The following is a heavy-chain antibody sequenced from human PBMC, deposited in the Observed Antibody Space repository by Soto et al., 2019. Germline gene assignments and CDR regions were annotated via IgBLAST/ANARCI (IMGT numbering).Heavy chain of an antibody. V-gene: IGHV3-23*01. CDR1: GFTFSSYA. CDR2: ISGTGIST. D-gene: IGHD3-16*01. Sequence: GGSLRLSCAASGFTFSSYAMNWVRQAPGKGPEWVSGISGTGISTYYADSVKGRFTISRDNSKNTLSLQMSSLRAEDTAVYYCSETVPLGDDVSPLEDWGQGTLVTVSS. CDR3: SETVPLGDDVSPLED. J-gene: IGHJ4*02.